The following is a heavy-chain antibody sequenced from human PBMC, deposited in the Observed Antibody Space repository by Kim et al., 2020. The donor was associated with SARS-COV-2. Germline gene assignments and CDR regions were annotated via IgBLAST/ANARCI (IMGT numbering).Heavy chain of an antibody. CDR3: ARDLESGSSSWSI. J-gene: IGHJ3*02. V-gene: IGHV1-69*01. Sequence: YAQKFQGRVTITADESTSTAYMELSSLRSEDTAVYYCARDLESGSSSWSIWGQGTMVTVSS. D-gene: IGHD6-13*01.